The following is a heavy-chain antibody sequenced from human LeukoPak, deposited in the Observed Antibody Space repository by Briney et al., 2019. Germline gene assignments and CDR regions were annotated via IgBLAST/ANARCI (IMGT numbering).Heavy chain of an antibody. V-gene: IGHV4-39*07. CDR3: ARSPRIPHQEFQH. CDR2: IHYSGST. Sequence: SETLSLTCTVSGVSISSNSYYWGWIRQPPGKGLEWIGSIHYSGSTYNNPSLKSRVTISVDTSKNQFSLKLSSVTAADTAVYHCARSPRIPHQEFQHWGQGTLVTVSS. CDR1: GVSISSNSYY. J-gene: IGHJ1*01. D-gene: IGHD2-21*01.